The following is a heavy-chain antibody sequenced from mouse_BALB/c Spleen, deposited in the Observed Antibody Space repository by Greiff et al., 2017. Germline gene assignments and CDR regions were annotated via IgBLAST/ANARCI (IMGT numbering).Heavy chain of an antibody. J-gene: IGHJ1*01. CDR2: INPDSSTI. Sequence: EVKVVESGGGLVQPGGSLKLSCAASGFDFSRYWMSWVRQAPGKGLEWIGEINPDSSTINYTPSLKDKFIISRDNAKNTLYLQMSKVRSEDTALYYCAREDYGSRGWYFDVWGAGTTVTVSS. CDR3: AREDYGSRGWYFDV. CDR1: GFDFSRYW. D-gene: IGHD1-1*01. V-gene: IGHV4-1*02.